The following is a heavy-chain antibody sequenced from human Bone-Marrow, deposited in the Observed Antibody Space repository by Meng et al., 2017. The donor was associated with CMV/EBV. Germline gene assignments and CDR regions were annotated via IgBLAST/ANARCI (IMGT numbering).Heavy chain of an antibody. V-gene: IGHV3-7*01. CDR1: GFTFSSYS. CDR3: ARDMAVADY. J-gene: IGHJ4*02. Sequence: GESLKISCAASGFTFSSYSMNWVRQAPGKGLEWVANIKQDGSEKYYVDSVKGRFTISRDNAKNSLYLQMNSLRAEDTAVYYCARDMAVADYWGQGTLVTVSS. CDR2: IKQDGSEK. D-gene: IGHD6-19*01.